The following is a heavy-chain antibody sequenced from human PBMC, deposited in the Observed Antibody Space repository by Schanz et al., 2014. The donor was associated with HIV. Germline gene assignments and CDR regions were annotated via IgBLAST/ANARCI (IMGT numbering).Heavy chain of an antibody. CDR3: AKSSGWLYAHFDY. CDR2: FSGSAGST. V-gene: IGHV3-23*04. D-gene: IGHD3-9*01. J-gene: IGHJ4*02. Sequence: VQLVESGGGVVQPGRSLRLSCAASGFTFSIYAMSWVRQAPGKGLEWVSGFSGSAGSTYYADSVKGRFTISRDNSKNTLYLQMHSLRAEDTAVYYCAKSSGWLYAHFDYWGQGTLVTVSS. CDR1: GFTFSIYA.